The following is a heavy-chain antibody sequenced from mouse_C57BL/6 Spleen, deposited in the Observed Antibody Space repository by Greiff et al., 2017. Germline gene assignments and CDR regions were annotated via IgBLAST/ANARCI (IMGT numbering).Heavy chain of an antibody. CDR1: GYSFTDYN. V-gene: IGHV1-39*01. CDR3: AYYSNYGGAIDY. D-gene: IGHD2-5*01. Sequence: EVQLQQSGPELVKPGASVTISCQASGYSFTDYNMNWVKQSNGQSLEWIGVINPNYGTTSYNQKFKGKATLTVDQSSSTAYMQLNSLTSEDSAVYYCAYYSNYGGAIDYWGQGTSVTVSS. J-gene: IGHJ4*01. CDR2: INPNYGTT.